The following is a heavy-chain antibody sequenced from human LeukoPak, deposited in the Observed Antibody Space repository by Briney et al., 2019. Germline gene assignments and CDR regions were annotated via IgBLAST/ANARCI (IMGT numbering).Heavy chain of an antibody. CDR1: GGSFSGYH. D-gene: IGHD3-22*01. CDR2: INHSGSA. J-gene: IGHJ4*02. CDR3: ARGKYDSSDYSGRSYSFDY. Sequence: SETLSLTCAVFGGSFSGYHWTWIRQSPGKGLEWIGQINHSGSANYNPSLKSRVTITIQSSKNQFSLELSSVTAADSAMYFCARGKYDSSDYSGRSYSFDYWGQGTLVTVSS. V-gene: IGHV4-34*01.